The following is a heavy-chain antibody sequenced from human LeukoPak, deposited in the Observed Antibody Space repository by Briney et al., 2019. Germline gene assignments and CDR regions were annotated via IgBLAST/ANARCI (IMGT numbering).Heavy chain of an antibody. CDR1: GGSFSGYY. D-gene: IGHD3-10*01. CDR2: INHSGST. Sequence: LETLSLTCAVYGGSFSGYYWSWIRQPPGKGLEWIGEINHSGSTNYNPSLKSRVTISVDTSKNQFSLKLSSVTAADTALYYCARGITRRRTFDIWGQGTMVTVSS. V-gene: IGHV4-34*01. J-gene: IGHJ3*02. CDR3: ARGITRRRTFDI.